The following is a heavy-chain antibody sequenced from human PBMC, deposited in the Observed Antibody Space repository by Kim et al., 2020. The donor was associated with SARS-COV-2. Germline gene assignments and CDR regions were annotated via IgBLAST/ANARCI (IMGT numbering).Heavy chain of an antibody. Sequence: ASVKVSCKASGYTFTGYYMHWVRQAPGQGLEWMGWINPNSGGTNYAQKFQGRVTMTRDTSISTAYMELSRLRSDDTAVYYCARVSCSSTSCYYIVGYWGQGTLVTVSS. CDR3: ARVSCSSTSCYYIVGY. CDR1: GYTFTGYY. CDR2: INPNSGGT. J-gene: IGHJ4*02. D-gene: IGHD2-2*01. V-gene: IGHV1-2*02.